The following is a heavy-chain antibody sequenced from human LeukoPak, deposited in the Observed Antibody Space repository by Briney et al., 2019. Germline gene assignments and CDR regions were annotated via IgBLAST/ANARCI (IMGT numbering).Heavy chain of an antibody. CDR2: IYYSGST. V-gene: IGHV4-39*01. CDR3: ARLRVVRGVVDPDCDY. Sequence: SDTLSLTCTVSGGSISSSSYYWGWIPQPPGKGLEWIGSIYYSGSTYYNPSLKSRVTISVDTSKNQFSLKLSSVTAADTAVYYCARLRVVRGVVDPDCDYGGEGTRVTVPS. J-gene: IGHJ4*02. D-gene: IGHD3-10*01. CDR1: GGSISSSSYY.